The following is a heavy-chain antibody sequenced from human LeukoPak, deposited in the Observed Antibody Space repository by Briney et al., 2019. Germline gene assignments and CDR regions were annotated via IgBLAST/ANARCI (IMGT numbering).Heavy chain of an antibody. CDR1: GFSFDDSG. Sequence: PGRSLNLSYVASGFSFDDSGMHWVRQAPGKGLEWVAVISSDGSKTYYADSVKGRFTISRDNPKNTLYLQMNSLRAEDTAVYYCAKCLGSGWYASSDWGQGTLVTVSS. CDR2: ISSDGSKT. V-gene: IGHV3-30*18. D-gene: IGHD6-13*01. CDR3: AKCLGSGWYASSD. J-gene: IGHJ4*02.